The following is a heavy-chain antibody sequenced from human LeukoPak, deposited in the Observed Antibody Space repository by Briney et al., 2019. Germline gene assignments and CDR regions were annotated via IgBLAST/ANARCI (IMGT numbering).Heavy chain of an antibody. Sequence: SETLSLTCTVSGGSISSSSYYWGWIRQPPGKGLEWIGYIYYSGSTNYNPSLKSRVTISVDTSKNQFSLKLSSVTAADTAVYYCASYYDSSGYLNFDYWGQGTLVTVSS. CDR3: ASYYDSSGYLNFDY. D-gene: IGHD3-22*01. V-gene: IGHV4-61*05. J-gene: IGHJ4*02. CDR1: GGSISSSSYY. CDR2: IYYSGST.